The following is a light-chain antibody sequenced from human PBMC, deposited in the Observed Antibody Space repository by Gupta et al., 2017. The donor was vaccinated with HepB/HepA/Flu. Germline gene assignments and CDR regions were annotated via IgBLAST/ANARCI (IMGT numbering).Light chain of an antibody. J-gene: IGLJ2*01. CDR2: DVS. CDR1: NSDIGSNNY. CDR3: SSYSTTNTPVL. Sequence: QSALTQPASVSGSPGQSITISCTGTNSDIGSNNYVSWYQQHPGKAPKLILYDVSHRPSGVSNRFSGSKSGNTASLTISGLQAEDEASYYCSSYSTTNTPVLFGGGTKLTVL. V-gene: IGLV2-14*03.